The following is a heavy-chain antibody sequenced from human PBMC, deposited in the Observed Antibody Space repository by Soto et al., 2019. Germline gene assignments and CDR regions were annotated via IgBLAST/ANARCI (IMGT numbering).Heavy chain of an antibody. CDR3: ARHRRGGYSCAP. J-gene: IGHJ5*02. CDR2: IYKSGTT. CDR1: GGSINSDDHY. Sequence: TLSLTCSVSGGSINSDDHYWTRIRQPPGKGLEWIGSIYKSGTTNYNPSLKSRITVSIDTSKNQFSLNLTSVTAADTALYYCARHRRGGYSCAPWGQGTRVTVSS. V-gene: IGHV4-30-4*01.